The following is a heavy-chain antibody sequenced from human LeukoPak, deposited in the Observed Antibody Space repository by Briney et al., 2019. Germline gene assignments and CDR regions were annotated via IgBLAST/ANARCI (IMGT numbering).Heavy chain of an antibody. CDR1: GFTFSSYA. J-gene: IGHJ6*03. V-gene: IGHV3-30-3*01. CDR2: ISYDGSNK. Sequence: QSGGCLRLSCAASGFTFSSYAMHWVRQAPGKGLEWVAVISYDGSNKYYADSVKGRFTISRDNSKNTLYLQMNSLRAEDTAVYYCARGWELLVLYYYYYMDVWGKGTTVTVFS. CDR3: ARGWELLVLYYYYYMDV. D-gene: IGHD1-26*01.